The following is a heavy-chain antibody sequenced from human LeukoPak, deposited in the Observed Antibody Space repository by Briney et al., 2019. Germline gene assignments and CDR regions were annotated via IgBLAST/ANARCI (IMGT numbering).Heavy chain of an antibody. J-gene: IGHJ5*02. CDR1: GGYIITSGHY. CDR3: ARERSSSGGHNWFDP. Sequence: SETLSLTCTVSGGYIITSGHYWGWIRQPPGKGLEWIGSIYYTGVTSTNPFFRSRMSISVDTSKNQFSLNLTSVTAADAAVYCARERSSSGGHNWFDPRGQGTLVTVSS. V-gene: IGHV4-39*07. CDR2: IYYTGVT. D-gene: IGHD4-23*01.